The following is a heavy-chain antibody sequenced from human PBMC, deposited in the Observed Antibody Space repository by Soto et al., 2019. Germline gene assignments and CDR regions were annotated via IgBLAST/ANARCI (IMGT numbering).Heavy chain of an antibody. CDR2: IYYSGSA. D-gene: IGHD2-15*01. CDR1: GGFISNYY. J-gene: IGHJ4*02. V-gene: IGHV4-59*01. Sequence: SETLSLTCTVSGGFISNYYCSWIRQPPGKGLEWIGYIYYSGSANYNPSLKSRVTISVDTSKNQFSLKLSSVTAADTAVYYCARAGAATLSDYWGQGTLVTAPQ. CDR3: ARAGAATLSDY.